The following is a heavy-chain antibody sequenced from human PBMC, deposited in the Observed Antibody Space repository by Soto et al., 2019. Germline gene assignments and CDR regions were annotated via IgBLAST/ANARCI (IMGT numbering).Heavy chain of an antibody. J-gene: IGHJ4*02. CDR2: IGGSGYDT. CDR1: GFSFSNYA. Sequence: EVQLSESGGGLVHPGGSLRLSCAASGFSFSNYAMSWVRQVTGKGLEWVAAIGGSGYDTYYTDSVKGRFTVSRDNSDNTLYLQMNRLRAEDTAVYYCAKEALELGPSHLDSWGQGTLVRVSS. D-gene: IGHD7-27*01. V-gene: IGHV3-23*01. CDR3: AKEALELGPSHLDS.